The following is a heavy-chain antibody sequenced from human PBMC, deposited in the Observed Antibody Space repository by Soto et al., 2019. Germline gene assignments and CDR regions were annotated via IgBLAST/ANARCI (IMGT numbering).Heavy chain of an antibody. CDR3: ARVGDGYNWDFDY. V-gene: IGHV4-59*01. CDR1: GASMSPYY. J-gene: IGHJ4*02. D-gene: IGHD5-12*01. Sequence: WETLSLTGSVSGASMSPYYWTWVRQPPGKGLEWIANVYYRGTTNYNSSLKSRVTISVATSKNQFSLTMTSVSAADTAIYYCARVGDGYNWDFDYWGQGTLVTVSS. CDR2: VYYRGTT.